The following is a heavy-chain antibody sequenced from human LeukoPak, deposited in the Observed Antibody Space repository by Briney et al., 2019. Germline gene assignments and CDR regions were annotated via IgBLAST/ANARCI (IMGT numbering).Heavy chain of an antibody. D-gene: IGHD3-22*01. Sequence: SETLSLTRTVSGGSISSGGYYWSWIRQHPGKGLEWIGYIYYSGSTYYNPSLKSRVTISVDTSKNQFPLKLSSVTAADTAVYYCARGGDSSGYYYFDYWGQGTLVTVSS. V-gene: IGHV4-31*03. CDR1: GGSISSGGYY. CDR3: ARGGDSSGYYYFDY. CDR2: IYYSGST. J-gene: IGHJ4*02.